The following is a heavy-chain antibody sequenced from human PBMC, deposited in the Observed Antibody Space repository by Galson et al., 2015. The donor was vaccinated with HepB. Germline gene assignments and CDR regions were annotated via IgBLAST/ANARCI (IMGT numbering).Heavy chain of an antibody. J-gene: IGHJ5*02. CDR2: ISGSSTYT. Sequence: SLRLSCAVSGFTFSDYQMTWIRQAPGKGLEWVSYISGSSTYTNYADSVKGRFTISRDNAKNSLYLQMNSLRAEDTAVYYCARKNEYSYGTVFDPWGQGTLVTVSS. V-gene: IGHV3-11*06. CDR3: ARKNEYSYGTVFDP. CDR1: GFTFSDYQ. D-gene: IGHD5-18*01.